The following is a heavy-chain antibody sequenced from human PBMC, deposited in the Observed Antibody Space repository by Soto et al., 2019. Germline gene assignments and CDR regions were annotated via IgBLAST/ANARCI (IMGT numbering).Heavy chain of an antibody. V-gene: IGHV3-23*01. CDR2: IGGSGRTT. CDR3: AKSRYSDSSVYFHVY. CDR1: AFTFNNYA. J-gene: IGHJ4*02. D-gene: IGHD3-22*01. Sequence: RLSCAASAFTFNNYAMSWVRQAPGKGLEWVSGIGGSGRTTYYADSVKGRFTISRDNSNNTLFLQMNSLRAEDTAVYYCAKSRYSDSSVYFHVYLGQGPLVTVSS.